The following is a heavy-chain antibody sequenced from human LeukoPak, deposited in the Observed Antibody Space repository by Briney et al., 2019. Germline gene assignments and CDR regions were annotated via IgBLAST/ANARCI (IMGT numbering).Heavy chain of an antibody. CDR1: GFTFSSYA. Sequence: GGSLRLSCAASGFTFSSYAMGWVRQAPGKGLKWVSSISGNGGRTYYEDSVKGRLTVSRDNSKNTLYLQMNSLRAEDTAVYYCARKYYYDSGSYFQWGQGTLVTVSS. D-gene: IGHD3-10*01. CDR3: ARKYYYDSGSYFQ. J-gene: IGHJ4*02. V-gene: IGHV3-23*01. CDR2: ISGNGGRT.